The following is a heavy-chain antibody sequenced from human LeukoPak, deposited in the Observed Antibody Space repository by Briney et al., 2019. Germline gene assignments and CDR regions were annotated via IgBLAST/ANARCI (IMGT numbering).Heavy chain of an antibody. J-gene: IGHJ4*02. CDR1: GFTFSSYG. Sequence: PGGSLRLSCATSGFTFSSYGMHWVRQAPGKGLEWVSYISSSGSTIYYADSVKGRFTISRGNAKNSLYLQMNSLRAEDTAVYYCASLMSYSKQEPFDYWGQGTLVTVSS. D-gene: IGHD6-13*01. V-gene: IGHV3-48*04. CDR2: ISSSGSTI. CDR3: ASLMSYSKQEPFDY.